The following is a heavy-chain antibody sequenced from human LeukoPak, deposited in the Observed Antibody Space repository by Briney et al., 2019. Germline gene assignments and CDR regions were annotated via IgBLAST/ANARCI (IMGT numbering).Heavy chain of an antibody. CDR3: ARKVPNDSSGYYYRGQFDP. D-gene: IGHD3-22*01. CDR1: GGTFSSYA. J-gene: IGHJ5*02. CDR2: IIPIFGTA. Sequence: ASVKVSCKASGGTFSSYAIGWVRQAPGQGLEWMGGIIPIFGTANYAQKFQGRVTITADKSTSTAYMELSSLRSEDTAVYYCARKVPNDSSGYYYRGQFDPWGQGTLVTVSP. V-gene: IGHV1-69*06.